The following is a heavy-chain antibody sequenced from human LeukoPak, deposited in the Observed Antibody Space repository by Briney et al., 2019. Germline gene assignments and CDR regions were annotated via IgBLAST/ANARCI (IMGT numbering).Heavy chain of an antibody. Sequence: MTGGSLRLSCAASGFTFSSYSMNWVRQAPGKGLEWVSSISGSSSYIYYADSVKGRFTISRDNAKNSLYLQMNSLRAEDTAVYYCARDEDESGVDPWGQGTLVTVSS. D-gene: IGHD2-8*02. V-gene: IGHV3-21*01. CDR3: ARDEDESGVDP. J-gene: IGHJ5*02. CDR1: GFTFSSYS. CDR2: ISGSSSYI.